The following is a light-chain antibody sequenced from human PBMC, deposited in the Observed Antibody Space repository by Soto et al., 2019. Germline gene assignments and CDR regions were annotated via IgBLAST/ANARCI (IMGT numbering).Light chain of an antibody. J-gene: IGLJ3*02. CDR3: AAWDDSLSGWV. CDR1: SSNIGSNY. V-gene: IGLV1-47*01. CDR2: RNN. Sequence: QSVLTQSPSASGTPGQRVTISCSGSSSNIGSNYVYWYQQLPGTAPKLLIYRNNQRPSGVPDRFSGSKSGTSASLAISGLRSEDEADYHCAAWDDSLSGWVFGGGTKLTVL.